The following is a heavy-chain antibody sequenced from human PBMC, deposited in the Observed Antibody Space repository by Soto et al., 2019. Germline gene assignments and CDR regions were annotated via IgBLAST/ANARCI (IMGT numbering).Heavy chain of an antibody. Sequence: QVQLQESGPGLVKPSQTLSLTCTVSGGSISSGDYYWSWIRQPPGKGLEWIGYIYYSGSTYYNPXXKSRVTRSVDXXKXQXSLQLSSVTAADTAVYYCARQYYDVWSGYHSLGMDVWGQGTTVTVSS. J-gene: IGHJ6*02. D-gene: IGHD3-3*01. V-gene: IGHV4-30-4*01. CDR1: GGSISSGDYY. CDR3: ARQYYDVWSGYHSLGMDV. CDR2: IYYSGST.